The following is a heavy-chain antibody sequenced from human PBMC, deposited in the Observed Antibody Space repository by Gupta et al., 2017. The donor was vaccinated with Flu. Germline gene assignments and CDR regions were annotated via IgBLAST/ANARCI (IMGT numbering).Heavy chain of an antibody. CDR2: INPDGSST. Sequence: AASGFTFSSSYLQWGRQAPGKGLVWVSRINPDGSSTTYAESVKGRFTSSRDNAKNTLYLQMNSLGDDDTAVYYCATVTSGCWGQGTLVTVSS. CDR3: ATVTSGC. J-gene: IGHJ4*02. V-gene: IGHV3-74*03. D-gene: IGHD4-17*01. CDR1: GFTFSSSY.